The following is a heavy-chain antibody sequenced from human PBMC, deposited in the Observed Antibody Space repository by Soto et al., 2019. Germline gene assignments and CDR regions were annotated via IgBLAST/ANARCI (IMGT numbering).Heavy chain of an antibody. D-gene: IGHD2-2*01. J-gene: IGHJ6*02. CDR1: GFTFSSYD. Sequence: HPGGSLRLSCAASGFTFSSYDMHWVRQATGKGLEWVSAIGTAGDTYYPGSVKGRFTISRENAKSSLYLQMNSLRAEDTAVYYCARVRCSSTSCYERFTYYYGMDVWGQGTTVIVSS. V-gene: IGHV3-13*01. CDR2: IGTAGDT. CDR3: ARVRCSSTSCYERFTYYYGMDV.